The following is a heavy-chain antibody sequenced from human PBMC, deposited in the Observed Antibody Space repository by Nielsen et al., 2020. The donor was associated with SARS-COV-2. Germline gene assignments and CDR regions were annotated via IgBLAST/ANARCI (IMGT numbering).Heavy chain of an antibody. CDR2: ISSSSSTI. CDR1: GFTLSSYS. Sequence: GESRKISCSASGFTLSSYSMNWVRQAPGKGLEWVSYISSSSSTIYYADSVKGRFTISRDNAKNSLYLQMNSLRAEDTAVYYCARGRTITMVRGVIMGSSTRGEIDPWGQGTLVTVSS. D-gene: IGHD3-10*01. V-gene: IGHV3-48*04. CDR3: ARGRTITMVRGVIMGSSTRGEIDP. J-gene: IGHJ5*02.